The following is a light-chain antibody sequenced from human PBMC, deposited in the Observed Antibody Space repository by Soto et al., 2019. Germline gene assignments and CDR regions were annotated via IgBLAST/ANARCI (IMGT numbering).Light chain of an antibody. V-gene: IGLV1-40*01. CDR3: QSYDNSLSGSVV. Sequence: QSVLTQPPSVSGAPGQRVTISCTGSSSNIGAGYDVHWYQQLPGTAPKLLIYDNNNRPSGVPDRFSGSKSGTSASLAITGLQAEDEADDYCQSYDNSLSGSVVFGGGTKLTVL. CDR2: DNN. CDR1: SSNIGAGYD. J-gene: IGLJ2*01.